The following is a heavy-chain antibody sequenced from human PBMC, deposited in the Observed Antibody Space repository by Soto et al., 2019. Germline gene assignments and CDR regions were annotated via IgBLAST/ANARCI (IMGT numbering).Heavy chain of an antibody. Sequence: GGSLRLSCAASGFTVSSNYMSWVRQAPGKGLEWVSVIYSGGSTYYADSVKGRFTISRHNSKNTLYLQMNSLRAEDTAVYYCARDRGSAASEYYYYYYMDAWGKGTTVTVSS. CDR2: IYSGGST. V-gene: IGHV3-53*04. CDR1: GFTVSSNY. J-gene: IGHJ6*03. CDR3: ARDRGSAASEYYYYYYMDA.